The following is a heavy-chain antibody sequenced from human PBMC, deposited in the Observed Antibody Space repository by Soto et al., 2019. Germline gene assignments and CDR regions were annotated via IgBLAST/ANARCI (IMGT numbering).Heavy chain of an antibody. Sequence: EVQLVESGGGLIQPGGSLRLSCAASGFTVSSNYMSWVRQAPGKGLEWVSVIYSGGSTYYADSVKGRFTISRANSKNTLYLQLNGLRGEDTAVYYCVRDQGWYANWGQGTLVTVSS. D-gene: IGHD2-8*01. J-gene: IGHJ4*02. V-gene: IGHV3-53*01. CDR2: IYSGGST. CDR1: GFTVSSNY. CDR3: VRDQGWYAN.